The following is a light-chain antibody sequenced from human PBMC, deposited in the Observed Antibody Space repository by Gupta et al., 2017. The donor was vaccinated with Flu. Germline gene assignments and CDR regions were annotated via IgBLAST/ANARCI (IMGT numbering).Light chain of an antibody. CDR2: KDT. Sequence: SPGQTVRITCSGDMLARKFGRWIQQKPGQDPVVVIHKDTERPAGIPERFSGSNSGTTVTLIITGAQAEDEDDYYCYSAADNNLVIGGGTKLTVL. CDR3: YSAADNNLV. J-gene: IGLJ3*02. V-gene: IGLV3-27*01. CDR1: MLARKF.